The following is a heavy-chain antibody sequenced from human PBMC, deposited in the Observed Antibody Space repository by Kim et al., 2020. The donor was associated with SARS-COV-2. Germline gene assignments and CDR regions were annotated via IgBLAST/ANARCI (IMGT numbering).Heavy chain of an antibody. V-gene: IGHV6-1*01. D-gene: IGHD1-20*01. CDR3: TRGNNWAIYDY. CDR2: S. J-gene: IGHJ4*02. Sequence: SDYAVSVKSRISISPDTSKSQCSLQLNSVTPDDTAVYYCTRGNNWAIYDYWGQGTLVPVSS.